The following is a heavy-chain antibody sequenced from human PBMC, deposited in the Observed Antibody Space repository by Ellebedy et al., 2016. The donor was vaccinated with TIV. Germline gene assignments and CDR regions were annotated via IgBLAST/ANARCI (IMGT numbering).Heavy chain of an antibody. CDR2: INVGNGNT. D-gene: IGHD5-18*01. J-gene: IGHJ4*02. Sequence: AASVKVSCKASGYTFTNYTIHWVRQAPGQRLEWMGWINVGNGNTKYSQNFQGRLTITSDASASTVYMELSSLRSGDTAVYFCARGYSYEFDYWGQGTLVTVSS. CDR1: GYTFTNYT. CDR3: ARGYSYEFDY. V-gene: IGHV1-3*01.